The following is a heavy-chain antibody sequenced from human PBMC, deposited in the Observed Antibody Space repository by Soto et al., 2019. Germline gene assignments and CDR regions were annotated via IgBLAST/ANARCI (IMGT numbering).Heavy chain of an antibody. CDR1: GDSVSRNTAS. CDR2: TYFRSKWYN. CDR3: AKGDNLGPKTGYAFDP. Sequence: SQTLSLTCAISGDSVSRNTASWNWIRQSPSRGLEWLGRTYFRSKWYNDYAVSVKSRIIINPDTSNNQFSLQLNSGTPEDTAVYFCAKGDNLGPKTGYAFDPWGQGIMVTVSS. V-gene: IGHV6-1*01. D-gene: IGHD5-12*01. J-gene: IGHJ5*02.